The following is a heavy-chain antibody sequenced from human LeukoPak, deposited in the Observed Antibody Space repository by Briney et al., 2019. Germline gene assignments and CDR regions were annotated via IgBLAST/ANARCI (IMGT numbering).Heavy chain of an antibody. J-gene: IGHJ4*02. V-gene: IGHV3-23*01. D-gene: IGHD3-10*01. CDR1: GFTFSSYG. CDR2: INGSGGST. CDR3: AKVKSWSYYGSGSYGYFDY. Sequence: PGASVRLSCEASGFTFSSYGMSWVRQAPGKGLEWISAINGSGGSTYYADYVKGRFTISRDNSKNTLYLQLNSLRAEDTAVYYCAKVKSWSYYGSGSYGYFDYWGQGTLVTVSS.